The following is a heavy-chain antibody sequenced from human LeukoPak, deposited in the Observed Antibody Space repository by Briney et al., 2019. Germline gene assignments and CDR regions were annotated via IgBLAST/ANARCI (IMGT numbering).Heavy chain of an antibody. V-gene: IGHV3-11*04. D-gene: IGHD3-22*01. CDR3: ARDQYYYDTSGYYFK. CDR1: GFTFSDYC. Sequence: PGGSLRLSCAASGFTFSDYCMSWIRQAPGKGLEWVSYISSSGSTIYYADSVKGRFTISRDNAKNSLYLQMNSLRAEDTAVYYCARDQYYYDTSGYYFKWGQGTLVTVSS. CDR2: ISSSGSTI. J-gene: IGHJ4*02.